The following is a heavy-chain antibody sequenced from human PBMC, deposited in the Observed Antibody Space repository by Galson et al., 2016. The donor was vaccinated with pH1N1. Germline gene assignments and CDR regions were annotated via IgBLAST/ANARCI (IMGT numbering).Heavy chain of an antibody. V-gene: IGHV2-5*02. CDR2: IYWDDDK. CDR3: AHNRERSGGSYYRPFDY. J-gene: IGHJ4*02. D-gene: IGHD1-26*01. CDR1: GFSLSTSGVG. Sequence: PALVKPPQTLTLTCTFSGFSLSTSGVGVGWIRQPPGKALEWLALIYWDDDKRYSPSLKSRLTITKDTSKSQVVLIMTNMDPVDTATYYCAHNRERSGGSYYRPFDYWGQGTLITVSS.